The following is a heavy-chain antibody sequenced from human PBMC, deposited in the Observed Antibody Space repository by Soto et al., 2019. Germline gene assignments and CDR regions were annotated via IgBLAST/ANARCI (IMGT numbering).Heavy chain of an antibody. J-gene: IGHJ4*02. CDR2: INHSGST. CDR3: ARETRNVDIVATITFDY. Sequence: SETLSLTCAVYGGCFSGYYGSWIRQPPGKGLEWIGEINHSGSTNYNPSLKSRVTISVDTSKNQFSLKLSSVTAADTAVYYCARETRNVDIVATITFDYWGQGTLVTVS. V-gene: IGHV4-34*01. CDR1: GGCFSGYY. D-gene: IGHD5-12*01.